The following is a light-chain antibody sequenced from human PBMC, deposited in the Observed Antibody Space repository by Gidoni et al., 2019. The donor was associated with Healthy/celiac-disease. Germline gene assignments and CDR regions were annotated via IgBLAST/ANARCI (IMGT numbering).Light chain of an antibody. CDR3: QQRSNWPLT. Sequence: EIVLTQSPATLSLSPGGRATLSCRASQSVSSYLAWYQQKPGQAPRLLIYDASNRATGIPARFSGSGSGTDFTLTISSLEPEDFAVYYCQQRSNWPLTFXPXTKVDIK. V-gene: IGKV3-11*01. CDR2: DAS. J-gene: IGKJ3*01. CDR1: QSVSSY.